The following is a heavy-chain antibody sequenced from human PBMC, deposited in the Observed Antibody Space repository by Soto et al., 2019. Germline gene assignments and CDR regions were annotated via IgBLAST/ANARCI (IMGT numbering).Heavy chain of an antibody. V-gene: IGHV1-46*01. J-gene: IGHJ6*02. CDR1: GYTFTSYY. CDR3: ARDEVAARPVSCGMDV. D-gene: IGHD6-6*01. CDR2: INPSGGST. Sequence: QVQLVQSGAEVKKPGASVKVSCKASGYTFTSYYMHWVRQAPGQGLEWMGIINPSGGSTSYAQKFQGRVTMTRDTSTSTVYRELSSLRSEDTAVYYCARDEVAARPVSCGMDVWGQGTTVTVSS.